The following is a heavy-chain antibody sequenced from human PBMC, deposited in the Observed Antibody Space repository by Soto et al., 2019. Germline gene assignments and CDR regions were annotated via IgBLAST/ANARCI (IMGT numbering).Heavy chain of an antibody. CDR3: ARVAGISYYTHMDV. V-gene: IGHV4-59*01. CDR2: IFSSGSP. Sequence: QVHLQESGPGLVRPSETLSLTCTVSGGSLKTYYWSWIRQPPGGGLEWIGYIFSSGSPNYNPSLRGRVPISVDTSNNQFSLKLSSVPAADTAVYYCARVAGISYYTHMDVWGKGTAVAVSS. CDR1: GGSLKTYY. D-gene: IGHD2-2*02. J-gene: IGHJ6*03.